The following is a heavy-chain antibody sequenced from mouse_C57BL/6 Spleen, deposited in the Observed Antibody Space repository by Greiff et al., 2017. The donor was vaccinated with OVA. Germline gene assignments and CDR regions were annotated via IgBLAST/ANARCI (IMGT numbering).Heavy chain of an antibody. CDR3: ARRGTPGYFDY. D-gene: IGHD3-3*01. J-gene: IGHJ2*01. CDR1: GYTFTDYY. Sequence: VKLVESGPELVKPGASVKISCKASGYTFTDYYINWVKQRPGQGLEWIGWIFPGSGSTYYNEKFKGKATLTVDKSSSTAYMLLSSLTSEDSAVYFCARRGTPGYFDYWGQGTTLTVSS. V-gene: IGHV1-75*01. CDR2: IFPGSGST.